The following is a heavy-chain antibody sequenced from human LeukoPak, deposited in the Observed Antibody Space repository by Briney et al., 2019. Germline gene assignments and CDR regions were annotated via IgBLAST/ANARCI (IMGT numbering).Heavy chain of an antibody. V-gene: IGHV4-59*01. J-gene: IGHJ4*02. CDR2: IYYTGST. Sequence: PSETLSLTCTVSGDSISGSYGSWIRQPPGKGVEWIGYIYYTGSTNYNPSLKSRVSMSVDTSENQFSLNLSSVPAADTAVYYCARFSSLSGSSSHYLDYWGQGTLVTVSS. D-gene: IGHD2-2*01. CDR3: ARFSSLSGSSSHYLDY. CDR1: GDSISGSY.